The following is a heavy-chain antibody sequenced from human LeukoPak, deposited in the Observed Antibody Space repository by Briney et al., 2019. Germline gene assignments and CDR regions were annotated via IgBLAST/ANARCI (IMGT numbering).Heavy chain of an antibody. CDR2: IYAGGST. J-gene: IGHJ5*02. D-gene: IGHD3-10*01. CDR1: GFTVSNNY. CDR3: ARDYYGSGSYGKTFDP. V-gene: IGHV3-66*01. Sequence: HPGGSLRLSCAASGFTVSNNYMSWVRQAPGKGLEWVSVIYAGGSTYYADSVRGRFIISRDNSKHALYLQMNSLRAEDTAVYYCARDYYGSGSYGKTFDPWGQGTLVTVSS.